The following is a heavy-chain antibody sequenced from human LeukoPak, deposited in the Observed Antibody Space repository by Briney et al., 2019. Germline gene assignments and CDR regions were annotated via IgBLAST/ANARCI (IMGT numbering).Heavy chain of an antibody. CDR3: ARDRFLRRPEPADY. CDR2: ISSSSTYL. D-gene: IGHD1-14*01. Sequence: GGSLRLSCAASGFTFSLFAMDWVRQAPGKGLEWVASISSSSTYLYYTDSVKGRFTISRDNAKNSLYLQMNSLRAEDTALYYCARDRFLRRPEPADYWGQGTLVTVSS. CDR1: GFTFSLFA. J-gene: IGHJ4*02. V-gene: IGHV3-21*04.